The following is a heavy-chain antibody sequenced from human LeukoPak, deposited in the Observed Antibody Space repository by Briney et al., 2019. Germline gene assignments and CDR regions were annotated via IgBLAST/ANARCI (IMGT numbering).Heavy chain of an antibody. V-gene: IGHV4-4*07. CDR1: GASISGYY. Sequence: SETLSLTRTVSGASISGYYCNWIRQPPGKGLEWIGRIYTSGSTNYNPSLKSRVTMSVDTSKNQFSLKLSSVTAADTAVYYCAREGSGSYDDALDIWGQGTMVTVSS. CDR2: IYTSGST. J-gene: IGHJ3*02. CDR3: AREGSGSYDDALDI. D-gene: IGHD3-10*01.